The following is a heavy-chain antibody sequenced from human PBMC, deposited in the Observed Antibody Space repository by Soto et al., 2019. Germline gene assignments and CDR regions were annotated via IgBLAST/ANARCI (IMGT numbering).Heavy chain of an antibody. Sequence: ESGGGVVQPGRSLRLSCAASGFTFSSYGMHWVRQAPGKGLEWVAVISYDGSNKYYADSVKGRFTISRDNSKNTLYLQMNSLRAEDTAVYYCAKDSEMATIRVNWFDPWGQGTLVTVSS. CDR3: AKDSEMATIRVNWFDP. CDR1: GFTFSSYG. CDR2: ISYDGSNK. V-gene: IGHV3-30*18. D-gene: IGHD5-12*01. J-gene: IGHJ5*02.